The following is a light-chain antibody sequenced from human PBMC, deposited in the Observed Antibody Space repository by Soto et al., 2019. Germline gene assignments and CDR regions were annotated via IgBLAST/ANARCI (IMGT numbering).Light chain of an antibody. J-gene: IGKJ1*01. CDR2: GAS. Sequence: EIVLTRSPGTLSLSPGERATLSCRASQSVSSSYLAWYQQKPGQAPRLLIYGASSRATGIPDRFSGSGSGTDFTLTISRLEPEDFAVYYCQQYGSSRVTFGQGTKVEIK. V-gene: IGKV3-20*01. CDR3: QQYGSSRVT. CDR1: QSVSSSY.